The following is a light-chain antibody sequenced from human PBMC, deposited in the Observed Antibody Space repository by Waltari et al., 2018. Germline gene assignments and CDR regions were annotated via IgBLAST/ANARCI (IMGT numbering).Light chain of an antibody. V-gene: IGKV2-28*01. J-gene: IGKJ2*01. CDR1: QSLLHRNGYTY. CDR2: LGS. CDR3: MQAQQTHT. Sequence: DIVMTQSPLSLAVTPGEPASISCRSSQSLLHRNGYTYLDWYRQKPGQSPQLLIYLGSSRASGVPDRFSGSGSGTDFTLKISRVEAEDVGVYYCMQAQQTHTFGQGTKLEIK.